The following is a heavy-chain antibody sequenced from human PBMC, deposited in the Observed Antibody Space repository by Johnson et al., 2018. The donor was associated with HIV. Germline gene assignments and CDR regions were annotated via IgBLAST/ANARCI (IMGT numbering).Heavy chain of an antibody. V-gene: IGHV3-30*04. D-gene: IGHD2-21*02. CDR1: GFTFSSYA. CDR3: ASGVTPRAPLRI. Sequence: QVQLVESGGDSVQPGGSLRLSCAASGFTFSSYAMHWVRQAPGKGLEWVAVISYDGSNKYYADSVKGRFTISRDNSKNTLYLQMNSLRAEDTAVYYCASGVTPRAPLRIWGQGTMVTVSS. CDR2: ISYDGSNK. J-gene: IGHJ3*02.